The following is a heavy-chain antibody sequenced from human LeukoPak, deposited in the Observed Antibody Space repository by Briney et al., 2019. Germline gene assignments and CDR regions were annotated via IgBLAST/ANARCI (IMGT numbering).Heavy chain of an antibody. CDR1: SGSISSNNHY. CDR3: ARLVSYDVLTENFYKYYMDV. D-gene: IGHD3-9*01. V-gene: IGHV4-39*01. J-gene: IGHJ6*03. Sequence: SETLSLTCTVSSGSISSNNHYWGWIRQPPGKGPEWIGSIYYTGSTFYNPSLKSRVTMSLDALKNQFTLKVTSVTATDTAVYYCARLVSYDVLTENFYKYYMDVWGKGTTVTVSS. CDR2: IYYTGST.